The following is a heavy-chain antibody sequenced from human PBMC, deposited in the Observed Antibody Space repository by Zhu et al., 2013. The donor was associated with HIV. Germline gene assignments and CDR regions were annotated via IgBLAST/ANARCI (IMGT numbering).Heavy chain of an antibody. CDR1: GYTFTNYD. CDR3: ARDGRTNGPKRLGDI. Sequence: QVQLVQSGAEVKKPGASVKVSCKASGYTFTNYDINWVRQATGQGLEWMGWINPNSGGTNYAQKFQGRVTMTRDTSISTAYMELSRLRSDDTAVYYCARDGRTNGPKRLGDIWGQGTMVTVSS. D-gene: IGHD2-8*01. J-gene: IGHJ3*02. V-gene: IGHV1-2*02. CDR2: INPNSGGT.